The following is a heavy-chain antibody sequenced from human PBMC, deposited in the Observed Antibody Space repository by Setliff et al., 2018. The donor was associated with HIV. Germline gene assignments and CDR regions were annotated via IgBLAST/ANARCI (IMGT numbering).Heavy chain of an antibody. CDR2: IYTTGST. CDR1: GDSISNYY. V-gene: IGHV4-4*09. CDR3: ARLSGDYYYFDY. Sequence: SETLSLTCTVSGDSISNYYWSWVRQPPGKGLEWIGYIYTTGSTNYSPSLKSRVTMSVDTSKNQSSLRLTSVTAADTAVYFCARLSGDYYYFDYWGQGTLVTVSS. D-gene: IGHD2-21*02. J-gene: IGHJ4*02.